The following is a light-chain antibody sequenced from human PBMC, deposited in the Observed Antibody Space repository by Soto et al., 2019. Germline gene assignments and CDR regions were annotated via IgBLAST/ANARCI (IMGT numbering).Light chain of an antibody. CDR2: EDI. J-gene: IGLJ2*01. CDR1: TSDVGRYNL. CDR3: CSYAGGTSVV. V-gene: IGLV2-23*01. Sequence: QSALTQPASMSGSPGQSITISCTGTTSDVGRYNLVSWYQQYPGKAPRLMIYEDIERPSGVSNRFSGSKSGNTASLTISGLQTEDEADYYCCSYAGGTSVVFGGGTKLTVL.